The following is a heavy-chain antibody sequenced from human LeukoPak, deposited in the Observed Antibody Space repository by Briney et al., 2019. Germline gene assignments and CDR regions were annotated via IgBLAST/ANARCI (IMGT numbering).Heavy chain of an antibody. V-gene: IGHV3-48*04. CDR3: VRDFEVPSAAPDYYYYYYMDV. CDR1: GFTFSSYA. CDR2: ISSGGYSI. J-gene: IGHJ6*03. D-gene: IGHD3-9*01. Sequence: GGSLRLPCAASGFTFSSYAMNWVRQAPGKGLEWVSYISSGGYSIYYADSVKGRFTISRDNGENSLYLQMNSLTVEDTAVYYCVRDFEVPSAAPDYYYYYYMDVWGKGTTVTVSS.